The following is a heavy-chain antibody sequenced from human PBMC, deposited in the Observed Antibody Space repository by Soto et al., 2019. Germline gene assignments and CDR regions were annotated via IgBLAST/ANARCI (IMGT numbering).Heavy chain of an antibody. CDR1: GFTISSYA. Sequence: GGSLRLSCAASGFTISSYAMSWVRQAPGKGLEWVSAISGSADSTYYADSVKGRFTISRDISKNTLYLQMNSLRAEDTAVYYCARFSNYDIVTGYQTVLDPWGQGTLVTVSS. V-gene: IGHV3-23*01. CDR2: ISGSADST. CDR3: ARFSNYDIVTGYQTVLDP. J-gene: IGHJ5*02. D-gene: IGHD3-9*01.